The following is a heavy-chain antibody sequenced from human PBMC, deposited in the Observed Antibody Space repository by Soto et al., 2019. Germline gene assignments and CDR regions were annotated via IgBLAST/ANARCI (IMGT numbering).Heavy chain of an antibody. D-gene: IGHD3-10*01. CDR2: ISAYNGNT. J-gene: IGHJ5*02. CDR3: ARDLVGLYYGSGIISGFEP. V-gene: IGHV1-18*04. CDR1: GYPVTGYG. Sequence: SVNVSSRASGYPVTGYGISWVRQAPGQGLEWMGWISAYNGNTNYAQKLQGRVTMTTDTSTSTAYMELRRLRSEDTAVYYCARDLVGLYYGSGIISGFEPWGQGTLVTVSS.